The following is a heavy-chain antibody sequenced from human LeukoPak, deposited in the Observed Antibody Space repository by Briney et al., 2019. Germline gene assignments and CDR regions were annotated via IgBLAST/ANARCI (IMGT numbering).Heavy chain of an antibody. CDR2: ICSGGNT. D-gene: IGHD1-1*01. CDR3: ARDGPWKSDV. CDR1: GGSVSSSYY. V-gene: IGHV4-39*02. Sequence: PSETLSLTCTVSGGSVSSSYYWGWIRQPPGQGLAWIGSICSGGNTCYNSSLESRVTISGDSSKNHFFLQLTSATAADTPVYFCARDGPWKSDVCGRGTLVTVSS. J-gene: IGHJ4*02.